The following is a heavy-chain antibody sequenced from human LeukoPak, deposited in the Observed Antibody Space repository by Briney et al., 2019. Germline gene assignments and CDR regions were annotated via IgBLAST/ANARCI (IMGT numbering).Heavy chain of an antibody. Sequence: SVKVSCKASGFTFTSSAMQWVRQARGQRLEWIGWIVVGSGNTNYAQKFQERVTITRDMSTSTAYMELSSLRSEDTAVYYCAEWYCYDSSGYEGFDYWGQGTLVTVSS. D-gene: IGHD3-22*01. CDR2: IVVGSGNT. CDR1: GFTFTSSA. V-gene: IGHV1-58*02. CDR3: AEWYCYDSSGYEGFDY. J-gene: IGHJ4*02.